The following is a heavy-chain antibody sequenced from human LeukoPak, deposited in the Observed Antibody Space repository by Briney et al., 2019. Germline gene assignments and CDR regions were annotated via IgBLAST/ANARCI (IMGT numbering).Heavy chain of an antibody. Sequence: ASLTVSCKASGYTFTSYGSSWMRQPPGQGLEWMGWISAKNGNTNYAQKLQGRVTMTTDTSTSTAYMELRSLRSDDTAVYYCAREGYYDILTGYLSIEDYWGQGTLVTVSS. CDR2: ISAKNGNT. J-gene: IGHJ4*02. CDR3: AREGYYDILTGYLSIEDY. V-gene: IGHV1-18*01. D-gene: IGHD3-9*01. CDR1: GYTFTSYG.